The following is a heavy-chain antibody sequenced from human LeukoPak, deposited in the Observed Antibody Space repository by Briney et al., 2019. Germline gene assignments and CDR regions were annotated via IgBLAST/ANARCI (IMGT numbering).Heavy chain of an antibody. D-gene: IGHD1-26*01. V-gene: IGHV3-48*01. CDR3: ARDLRYAGATTGY. Sequence: GGSLRLSCAASGFTFSSYSMNWVRQAPGKGLEWVSYISSSSSTIYYADSVKGRFTISRDNAKNSLYLQMNSLRAEDTAVYYCARDLRYAGATTGYWGQGTLVTVSS. CDR2: ISSSSSTI. CDR1: GFTFSSYS. J-gene: IGHJ4*02.